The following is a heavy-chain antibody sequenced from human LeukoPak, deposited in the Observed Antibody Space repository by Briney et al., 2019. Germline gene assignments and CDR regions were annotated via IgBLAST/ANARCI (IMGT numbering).Heavy chain of an antibody. J-gene: IGHJ4*02. CDR3: AKGKLPGD. V-gene: IGHV3-30*18. D-gene: IGHD2-15*01. Sequence: PGGSLRLSCAASGFTLSSYGMHWVRQAPGKGLEWVAVISYDGSNKYYADSVKGRFTISRDNSKNTLYLQMNSLRAEDTAVYYCAKGKLPGDWGQGTLVTVSS. CDR2: ISYDGSNK. CDR1: GFTLSSYG.